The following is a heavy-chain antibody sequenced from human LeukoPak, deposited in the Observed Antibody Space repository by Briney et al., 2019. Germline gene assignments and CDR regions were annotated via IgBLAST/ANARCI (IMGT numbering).Heavy chain of an antibody. CDR3: ARGLGYCSSTSCYGLYNWFDS. CDR1: GGSVSSYY. D-gene: IGHD2-2*01. Sequence: SETLSLTCTVSGGSVSSYYWSWIRQPPGKGLEWIGYIYYSGSTNYNPSLKSLVTISVDTSKSHFSLKLSSVTAADTAVYYCARGLGYCSSTSCYGLYNWFDSWGQGTLVTVSS. J-gene: IGHJ5*01. CDR2: IYYSGST. V-gene: IGHV4-59*02.